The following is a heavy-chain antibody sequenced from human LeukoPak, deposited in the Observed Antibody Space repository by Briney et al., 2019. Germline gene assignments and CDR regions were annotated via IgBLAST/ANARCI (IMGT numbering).Heavy chain of an antibody. J-gene: IGHJ4*02. V-gene: IGHV3-33*08. CDR2: IWNDGSNK. D-gene: IGHD4-17*01. Sequence: GGSLRLSCAASGFTFSSYAMHWVRQAPGRGLEWVAVIWNDGSNKYYADSVKGRFTISRDNSKNTLYLQMNSLRAEDTAVYYCARDFDYGDYLIDYWGRGTLVTVSS. CDR1: GFTFSSYA. CDR3: ARDFDYGDYLIDY.